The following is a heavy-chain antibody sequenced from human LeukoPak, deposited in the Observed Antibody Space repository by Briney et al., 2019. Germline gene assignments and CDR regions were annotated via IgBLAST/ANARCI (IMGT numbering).Heavy chain of an antibody. V-gene: IGHV3-15*01. CDR2: IKSKTARGIK. CDR1: GLTLSNAW. Sequence: GGSLRLSCAASGLTLSNAWMTWVHQAPGKGLEWVARIKSKTARGIKDYAAPVKGTFTISRDDSENTVYLQMNSLKIEDTAVYYCATGRSGYFDSWGQGTLVFVSS. CDR3: ATGRSGYFDS. J-gene: IGHJ4*02.